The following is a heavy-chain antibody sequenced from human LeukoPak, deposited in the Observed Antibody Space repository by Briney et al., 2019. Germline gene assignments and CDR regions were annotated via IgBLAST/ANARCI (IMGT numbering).Heavy chain of an antibody. CDR1: GFSFSSFW. J-gene: IGHJ4*02. CDR3: ARGTGFSVFDF. V-gene: IGHV3-74*01. CDR2: INGDETSA. Sequence: GSLRLSCVASGFSFSSFWMHWVRRAPGKGLLWVSSINGDETSATYADSVKGRFSISRDNAKNTLYLQMNSLRDEDTAIYHCARGTGFSVFDFWGQGNLVTVSS. D-gene: IGHD3/OR15-3a*01.